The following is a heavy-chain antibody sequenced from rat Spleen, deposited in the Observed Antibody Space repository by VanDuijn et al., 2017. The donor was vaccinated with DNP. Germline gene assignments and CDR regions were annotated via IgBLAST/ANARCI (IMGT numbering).Heavy chain of an antibody. CDR3: TRQDYYFNKGGWFAY. V-gene: IGHV5S23*01. D-gene: IGHD1-6*01. CDR1: GFTFSNYD. J-gene: IGHJ2*01. CDR2: ISPDGDRT. Sequence: EVQLVESGENLVQPGRSLKLSCEASGFTFSNYDMAWVRQAPTKGLEWVALISPDGDRTYYRDSVKGRFTVSRNNAESTLHLQMDSLRSEDTATYYCTRQDYYFNKGGWFAYWGQGVMVTVSS.